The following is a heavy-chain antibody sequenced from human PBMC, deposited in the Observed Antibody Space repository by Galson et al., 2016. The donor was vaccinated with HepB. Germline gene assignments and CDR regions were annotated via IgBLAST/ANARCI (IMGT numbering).Heavy chain of an antibody. D-gene: IGHD3-10*01. CDR2: IYYSGST. CDR1: GGSISSGDYY. Sequence: TLSLTCSVSGGSISSGDYYWSWIRQHPGKGLEWIGYIYYSGSTYYNPSFKSRVTISVDTSKNHFSLRLSSVTAADTAVYYCARARGNSVVRGVTIRRWYFDLWGRGTLVTVSS. V-gene: IGHV4-31*03. J-gene: IGHJ2*01. CDR3: ARARGNSVVRGVTIRRWYFDL.